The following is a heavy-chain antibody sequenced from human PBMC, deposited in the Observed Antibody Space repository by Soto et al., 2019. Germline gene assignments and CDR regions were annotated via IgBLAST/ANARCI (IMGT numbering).Heavy chain of an antibody. Sequence: GGSLRLSCVASEFSISSYYMHWVRQLPGKGLVWVSRINKDGRGSIYADSVKGRFTISRDNAKNTLYLQMYSLAAEDTAVYFCVAERDRARDVWGQGTTVTVSS. CDR3: VAERDRARDV. CDR2: INKDGRGS. CDR1: EFSISSYY. V-gene: IGHV3-74*01. J-gene: IGHJ6*02.